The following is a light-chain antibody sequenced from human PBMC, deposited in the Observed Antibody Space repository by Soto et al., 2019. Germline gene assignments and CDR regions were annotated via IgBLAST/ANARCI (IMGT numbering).Light chain of an antibody. CDR2: KGT. Sequence: QSVLAQPASVSGSPGQSITISCTGTSDDVGAYNSVSWYQQLPHKAPQVILYKGTQRPSGVSSRFSGSTSGNAASPTISGLQADDEADYFCCSSAPESTYVFGTGTKV. V-gene: IGLV2-23*01. CDR3: CSSAPESTYV. CDR1: SDDVGAYNS. J-gene: IGLJ1*01.